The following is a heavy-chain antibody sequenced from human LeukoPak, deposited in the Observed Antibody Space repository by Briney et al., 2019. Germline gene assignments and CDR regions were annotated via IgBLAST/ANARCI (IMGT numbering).Heavy chain of an antibody. V-gene: IGHV4-59*01. CDR2: IYYSGST. J-gene: IGHJ6*03. CDR3: ARGGPPGYYYDYYMDV. CDR1: GGSISSYY. Sequence: PSQTLSLTCTVSGGSISSYYWSWIRQPPGKWLEWIGYIYYSGSTNFNPSLKSRVTISVDPSKNQFSLRLSSVTAADTAVYFCARGGPPGYYYDYYMDVWGKGTTVTISS.